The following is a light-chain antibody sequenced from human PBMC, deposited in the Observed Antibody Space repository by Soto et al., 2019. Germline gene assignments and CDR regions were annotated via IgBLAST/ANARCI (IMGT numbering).Light chain of an antibody. J-gene: IGLJ1*01. CDR2: EVT. Sequence: QSALTQPASVSGSPGQSITISCTETSSDVGGYNYVSWYQQHPGKAPKLMIYEVTNRPSGVSNRFSGSKSVNTASLTISGLQAEDEADYYCSSYTSSSGKVFGTGTKLTVL. CDR1: SSDVGGYNY. CDR3: SSYTSSSGKV. V-gene: IGLV2-14*01.